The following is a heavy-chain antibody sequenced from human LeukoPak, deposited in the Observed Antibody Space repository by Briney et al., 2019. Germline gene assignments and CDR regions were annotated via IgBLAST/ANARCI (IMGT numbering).Heavy chain of an antibody. CDR3: ARRYCSGGICYFFDY. Sequence: GGSLRLSCAASGFTFQNYAMGWVRQAPGRGLDWVSTIWTDERTFYADSVKGRFTISRDESKNTLYLQMNNLGAEDTAVYYCARRYCSGGICYFFDYWGQGTLVTVSS. J-gene: IGHJ4*02. CDR2: IWTDERT. CDR1: GFTFQNYA. V-gene: IGHV3-23*01. D-gene: IGHD2-15*01.